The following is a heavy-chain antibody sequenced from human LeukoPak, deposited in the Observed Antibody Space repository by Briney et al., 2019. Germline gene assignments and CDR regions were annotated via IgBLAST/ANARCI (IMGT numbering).Heavy chain of an antibody. CDR1: GFTFSSYA. CDR3: TTAGSGSYLGNDAFDI. J-gene: IGHJ3*02. V-gene: IGHV3-15*01. CDR2: IKSKTDGGTT. D-gene: IGHD1-26*01. Sequence: PGGSLRLSCAASGFTFSSYAMSWVRQAPGKGLEWVGRIKSKTDGGTTDYAAPVKGRFTISRDDSKNTLYLQMNSLKTEDTAVYYCTTAGSGSYLGNDAFDIWGQGTMVTVSS.